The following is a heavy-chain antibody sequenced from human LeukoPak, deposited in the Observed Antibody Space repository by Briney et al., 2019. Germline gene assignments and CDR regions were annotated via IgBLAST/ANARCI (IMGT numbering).Heavy chain of an antibody. CDR3: ARERVPRVRYYDCSGYYHDY. CDR1: GGSISSSSYY. D-gene: IGHD3-22*01. J-gene: IGHJ4*02. CDR2: IYYSGST. V-gene: IGHV4-39*02. Sequence: SEPLSLTCTVSGGSISSSSYYWGWIRQPPGKGLEWIGSIYYSGSTYVNPSLKSRVTISVDTSKNQCSLKLSSVSAADTAVYYCARERVPRVRYYDCSGYYHDYWGQGTLVTVSS.